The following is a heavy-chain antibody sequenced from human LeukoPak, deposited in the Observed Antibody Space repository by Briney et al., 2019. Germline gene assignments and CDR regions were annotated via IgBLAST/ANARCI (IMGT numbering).Heavy chain of an antibody. V-gene: IGHV3-23*01. CDR1: GFTFSSYA. CDR2: ISGSGGST. D-gene: IGHD4-17*01. Sequence: PGGSLRLSCAASGFTFSSYAMSWVRQAPGKGLEWVSAISGSGGSTYYADSVKGRFTISRDNSKNTLYLQMNSLRAEDTAVYYCAKGGRGNDYGDYIDYWGQGTLVTVSS. J-gene: IGHJ4*02. CDR3: AKGGRGNDYGDYIDY.